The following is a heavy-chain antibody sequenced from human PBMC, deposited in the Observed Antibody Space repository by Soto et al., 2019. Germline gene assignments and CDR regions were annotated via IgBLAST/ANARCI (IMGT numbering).Heavy chain of an antibody. J-gene: IGHJ4*02. CDR2: IIPIFGTA. Sequence: SVKVSCKASGGTFSSYATSWVRQAPGQGLEWMGGIIPIFGTANYAQKFQGRVTITADESTSTAYMELSSLRSEDTAVYYCAREGSGEAAGPGYFDYWGQGTLVTVSS. D-gene: IGHD6-25*01. CDR1: GGTFSSYA. CDR3: AREGSGEAAGPGYFDY. V-gene: IGHV1-69*13.